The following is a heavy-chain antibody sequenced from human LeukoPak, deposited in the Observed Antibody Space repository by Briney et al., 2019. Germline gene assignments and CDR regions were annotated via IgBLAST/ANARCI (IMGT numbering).Heavy chain of an antibody. Sequence: GGSLRLSCVVSGLTFSNHWMSWVRQAPGKGLEWVANIKQDGSEKYYVDSVKGRFTISRDNAKKSLYLQMNSLRAEDTAVYSCARGGITIFGVALFDYWGQGTLVTVSS. D-gene: IGHD3-3*01. J-gene: IGHJ4*02. CDR2: IKQDGSEK. CDR1: GLTFSNHW. V-gene: IGHV3-7*01. CDR3: ARGGITIFGVALFDY.